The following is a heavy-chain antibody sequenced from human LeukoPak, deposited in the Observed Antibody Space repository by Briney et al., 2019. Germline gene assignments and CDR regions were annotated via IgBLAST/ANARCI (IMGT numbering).Heavy chain of an antibody. CDR2: IYYSGST. D-gene: IGHD3-10*01. CDR3: ARHKSVRFD. CDR1: GGSISSSSYY. V-gene: IGHV4-39*01. Sequence: SETLSLTCTVSGGSISSSSYYWGWIRQPPGKGLEWIGSIYYSGSTYYNPSLKSRVTISVDTSKNQFSLKLSSVTAADTAVYYCARHKSVRFDWGQGTMVTVSS. J-gene: IGHJ3*01.